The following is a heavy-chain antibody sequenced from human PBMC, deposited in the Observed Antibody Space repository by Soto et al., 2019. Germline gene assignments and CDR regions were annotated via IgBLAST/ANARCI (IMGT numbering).Heavy chain of an antibody. CDR1: GYTFTSYG. CDR3: ARDASVIRFLWWLFEGSYNGFDP. D-gene: IGHD3-3*01. Sequence: ASLKVCCKASGYTFTSYGISWVRQTPGQGLEWMGWISAYNGNTNYAQKLQGRVTMTTDTSTSTAYMELRSLRSDDTAVYHCARDASVIRFLWWLFEGSYNGFDPLGEATPVTVAP. V-gene: IGHV1-18*04. J-gene: IGHJ5*02. CDR2: ISAYNGNT.